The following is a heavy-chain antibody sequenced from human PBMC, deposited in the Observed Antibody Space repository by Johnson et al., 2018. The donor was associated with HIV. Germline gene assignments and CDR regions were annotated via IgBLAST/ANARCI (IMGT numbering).Heavy chain of an antibody. J-gene: IGHJ3*02. CDR2: IRYYGSNK. CDR1: GFTFSSYG. CDR3: AKEAITMEVDI. V-gene: IGHV3-30*02. D-gene: IGHD3-10*01. Sequence: QVQLVESGGGVVQPGGSLRLSCAASGFTFSSYGMHWVRQAPGKGLEWVAIIRYYGSNKYYADSVKGRFTISRDNSKNTLYLQMDSLRAEDTAVYYCAKEAITMEVDIWGQGTTVTVSS.